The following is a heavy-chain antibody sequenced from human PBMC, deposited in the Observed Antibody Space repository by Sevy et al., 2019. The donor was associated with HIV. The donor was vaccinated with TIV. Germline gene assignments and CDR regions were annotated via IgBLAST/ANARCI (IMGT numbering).Heavy chain of an antibody. V-gene: IGHV2-5*02. J-gene: IGHJ4*02. CDR2: IYWDDDK. Sequence: SGPTLAEPTQTLTLTCTFSGFSLTSSGVAVAWIRQPPGKALEWLGSIYWDDDKRYRPSLESRLTITQDTSKNQVVLTMINMDPVDTATYYCAHRPSLLTYDSSGYLFDYRGQGTLVTVSS. D-gene: IGHD3-22*01. CDR3: AHRPSLLTYDSSGYLFDY. CDR1: GFSLTSSGVA.